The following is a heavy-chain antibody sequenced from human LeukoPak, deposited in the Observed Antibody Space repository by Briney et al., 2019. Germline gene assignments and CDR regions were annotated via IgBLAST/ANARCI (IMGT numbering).Heavy chain of an antibody. Sequence: PGGSLRLSCAASVFTFSNYDMHWVRQGTGNGLEWVSAFHTAGDTHYAGSVKGRFTVSRDNAENSFYLQMNSLRAGDTAVYFCARGNCGTTSCSERVRGLDVWGPGITVTVSS. J-gene: IGHJ6*02. CDR2: FHTAGDT. D-gene: IGHD2-2*01. CDR1: VFTFSNYD. CDR3: ARGNCGTTSCSERVRGLDV. V-gene: IGHV3-13*01.